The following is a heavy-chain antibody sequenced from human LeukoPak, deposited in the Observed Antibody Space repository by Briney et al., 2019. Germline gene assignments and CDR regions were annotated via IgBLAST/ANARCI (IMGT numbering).Heavy chain of an antibody. CDR3: ARDVGYSGYDWYYFDY. V-gene: IGHV1-46*01. Sequence: ASVKVSCKASGYTFTSYYMHWVRQAPGQGLEWMGIINPSGGSTSYAQKFQGRVTMTRDTSTSTVYMELSSLRSEDTAVYYCARDVGYSGYDWYYFDYWGQGTLVTDSS. D-gene: IGHD5-12*01. CDR2: INPSGGST. J-gene: IGHJ4*02. CDR1: GYTFTSYY.